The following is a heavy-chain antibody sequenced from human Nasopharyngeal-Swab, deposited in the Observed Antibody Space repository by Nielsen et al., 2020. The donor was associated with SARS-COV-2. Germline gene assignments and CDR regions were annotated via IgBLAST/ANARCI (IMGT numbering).Heavy chain of an antibody. V-gene: IGHV1-18*01. D-gene: IGHD1-1*01. Sequence: WVRQAPGQGLEWMGWISAYNGNTNYAQKLQGRVTMTTDTSTSTAYMELRSLRSDDTAVYYCARDTGYNWNGGPLHFDYWGQGTLVTVSS. J-gene: IGHJ4*02. CDR3: ARDTGYNWNGGPLHFDY. CDR2: ISAYNGNT.